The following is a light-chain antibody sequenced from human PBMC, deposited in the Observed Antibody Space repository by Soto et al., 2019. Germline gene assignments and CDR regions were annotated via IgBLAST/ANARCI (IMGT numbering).Light chain of an antibody. Sequence: ETVLTQSPGTLPLSPGERATLSCRASQSVRSSYLAWYQQKPGQAPRLLIYGASSRATGIPDRFSGSGSGTDFTLTISRLEPEDFAVYYCQQYGRSPPWTFGQGTKVDI. CDR1: QSVRSSY. CDR2: GAS. J-gene: IGKJ1*01. CDR3: QQYGRSPPWT. V-gene: IGKV3-20*01.